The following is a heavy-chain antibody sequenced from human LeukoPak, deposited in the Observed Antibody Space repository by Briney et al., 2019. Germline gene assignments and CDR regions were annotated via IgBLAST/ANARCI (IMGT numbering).Heavy chain of an antibody. CDR1: GYTFTGYY. D-gene: IGHD7-27*01. CDR3: GLRRSNSGSPPVC. J-gene: IGHJ4*02. Sequence: GASVTVPYKHCGYTFTGYYLQWVVQAPGQGLEWMGWINPNSGGTNYAQKFQGRVTMTRDTSISTAYMELSRLRSDDTAVCYCGLRRSNSGSPPVCRGQATLVTVSS. CDR2: INPNSGGT. V-gene: IGHV1-2*03.